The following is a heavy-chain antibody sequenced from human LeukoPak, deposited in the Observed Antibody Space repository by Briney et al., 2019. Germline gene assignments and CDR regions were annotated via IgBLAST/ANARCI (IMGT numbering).Heavy chain of an antibody. V-gene: IGHV3-48*03. J-gene: IGHJ3*02. D-gene: IGHD1-26*01. CDR1: GFTFSSYE. CDR3: ARTRPSGSLDDAFDI. Sequence: VGSLRLSCAASGFTFSSYEMNWVRQAPGRGLEWVSYISSSGSTIYYADSVKGRFTISRDNAKNSLYLQMNSLRAEDTAVYYCARTRPSGSLDDAFDIWGQGTMVTVSS. CDR2: ISSSGSTI.